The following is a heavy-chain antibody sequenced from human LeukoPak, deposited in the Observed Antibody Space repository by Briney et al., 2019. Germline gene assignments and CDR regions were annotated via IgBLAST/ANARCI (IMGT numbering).Heavy chain of an antibody. CDR1: GYTFTGYY. CDR2: INPSGGST. D-gene: IGHD3-16*01. Sequence: ASVKVSCKASGYTFTGYYMHWVRQAPGQGLEWMGIINPSGGSTTYAQKFQGRVTMTRDTSTSTVYMELSSLRSEDTAVYYCARDPYSRGRANYFEYWGQGTLVTVSS. J-gene: IGHJ4*02. CDR3: ARDPYSRGRANYFEY. V-gene: IGHV1-46*01.